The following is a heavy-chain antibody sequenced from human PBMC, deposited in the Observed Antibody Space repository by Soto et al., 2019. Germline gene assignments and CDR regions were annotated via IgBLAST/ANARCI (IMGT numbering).Heavy chain of an antibody. CDR2: IYYSGTT. CDR1: GGSISSSSYY. D-gene: IGHD3-9*01. CDR3: ARHRGYYDILPGYYTELNFDS. V-gene: IGHV4-39*01. Sequence: QLQLQESGPGLVKPSETLSLTCTVSGGSISSSSYYWGWIRQPPGKGLETIGSIYYSGTTYYNPYLKSRVTISVDPSKNQFSLKLSSVTAADTAVYYCARHRGYYDILPGYYTELNFDSWGQGTLVTVSS. J-gene: IGHJ4*02.